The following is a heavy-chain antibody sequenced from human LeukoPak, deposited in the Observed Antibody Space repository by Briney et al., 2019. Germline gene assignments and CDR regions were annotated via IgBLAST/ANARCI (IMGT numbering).Heavy chain of an antibody. CDR3: ARGDPGRGWFDP. V-gene: IGHV4-59*01. CDR1: GGSISSYY. J-gene: IGHJ5*02. CDR2: IYYSGST. Sequence: SETLSLTCTVSGGSISSYYWSWIRQPPGKGPEWIGYIYYSGSTNYNPSLKSRVTISVDTSKNQFSLKLSSVTAADTAVYYCARGDPGRGWFDPWGQGTLVTVSS.